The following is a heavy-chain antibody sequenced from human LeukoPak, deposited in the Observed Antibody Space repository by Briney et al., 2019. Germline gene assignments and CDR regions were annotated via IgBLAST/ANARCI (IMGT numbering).Heavy chain of an antibody. V-gene: IGHV4-59*11. CDR1: ADSFSSHY. Sequence: KTSETLSLTCAVSADSFSSHYWTWIRQPPGKGPEWIGYISYIGSTNYNPSLKSRVTISIDTSKNQFSLKLSSVTAADTAVYYCARDLVTVTKGFDIWGQGTMVSVSS. D-gene: IGHD4-17*01. CDR3: ARDLVTVTKGFDI. J-gene: IGHJ3*02. CDR2: ISYIGST.